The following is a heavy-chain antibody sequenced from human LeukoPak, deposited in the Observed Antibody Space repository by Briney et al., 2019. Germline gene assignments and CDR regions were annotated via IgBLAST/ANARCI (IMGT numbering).Heavy chain of an antibody. Sequence: SETLSLTCTVSGGSISSGVNYWSWIRQPAGKGLEWIGRIYTSGSTNYNPSLKSRVTISVDTSKNQFSLKLSSVTAADTAVYYCARVGLSYFDSSGYYYADAFDIWGQGTMVTVSS. CDR1: GGSISSGVNY. D-gene: IGHD3-22*01. CDR2: IYTSGST. J-gene: IGHJ3*02. V-gene: IGHV4-61*02. CDR3: ARVGLSYFDSSGYYYADAFDI.